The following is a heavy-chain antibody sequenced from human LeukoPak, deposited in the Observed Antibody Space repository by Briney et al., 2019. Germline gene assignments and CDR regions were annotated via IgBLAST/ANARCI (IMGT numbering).Heavy chain of an antibody. D-gene: IGHD3-22*01. V-gene: IGHV4-39*07. CDR2: IYYSGST. Sequence: SETLSLTCTVSGGSISSSSYYWGWIRQPPGKGLEWIGSIYYSGSTYYNPSLKSRVTISVGTSKNQFSLKLSSVTAADTAVYYCAREGYYDTSASGAFDIWGQGTMVTVSS. CDR3: AREGYYDTSASGAFDI. J-gene: IGHJ3*02. CDR1: GGSISSSSYY.